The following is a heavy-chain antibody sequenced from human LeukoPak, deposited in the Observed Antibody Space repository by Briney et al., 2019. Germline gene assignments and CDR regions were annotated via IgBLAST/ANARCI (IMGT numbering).Heavy chain of an antibody. CDR3: ARTGCPSHCSGGRLNWFDP. CDR2: IYHSGST. V-gene: IGHV4-38-2*01. D-gene: IGHD2-15*01. CDR1: GYSISSGYY. Sequence: SETLSLTCAVSGYSISSGYYWGWIRQPRGKGLEWIGSIYHSGSTYYNPSLKSRVTISVDTSKNQFSLKLSSVTAADTAVYYCARTGCPSHCSGGRLNWFDPWGQGTLVTVSS. J-gene: IGHJ5*02.